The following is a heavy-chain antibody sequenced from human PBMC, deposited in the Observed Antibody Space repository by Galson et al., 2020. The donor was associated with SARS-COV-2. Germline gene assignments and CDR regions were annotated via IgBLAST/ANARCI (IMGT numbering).Heavy chain of an antibody. CDR3: AKSITIFGVEKTEQYYGMDV. V-gene: IGHV3-43D*03. CDR2: TNWNGNTT. Sequence: GGLLRLSCAASGFTFADSAMPWVRQGPGKGLGWVSPTNWNGNTTYYADSVKGRSPTPRDNSKNPLSLQMNSLRPEDTGLYYCAKSITIFGVEKTEQYYGMDVWGQGTAVTVSS. J-gene: IGHJ6*02. D-gene: IGHD3-3*01. CDR1: GFTFADSA.